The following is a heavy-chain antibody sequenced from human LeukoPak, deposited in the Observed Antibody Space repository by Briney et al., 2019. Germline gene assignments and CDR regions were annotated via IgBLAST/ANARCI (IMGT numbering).Heavy chain of an antibody. CDR2: IYPGDSDT. CDR3: ARRGEAMDPFDY. V-gene: IGHV5-51*01. J-gene: IGHJ4*02. D-gene: IGHD5-18*01. Sequence: GESLKISCKDSGYSFTSYWIGWVRQMPGKGLEWMGIIYPGDSDTRYSPSFQGQVTVSADKSVNTAYLQWSSLKASDTAIYYCARRGEAMDPFDYWGQGTLVTVSS. CDR1: GYSFTSYW.